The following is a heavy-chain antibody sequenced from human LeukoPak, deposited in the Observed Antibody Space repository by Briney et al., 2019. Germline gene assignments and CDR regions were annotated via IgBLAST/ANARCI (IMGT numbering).Heavy chain of an antibody. CDR3: ATSYDMGWLVGY. Sequence: GGSLRLSCAASGFTFVDTWMNWVRQVPGQGLKWVANIKQDGSEKFYVASVKGRFTISRDNGKGSLYLQMNSLRAEDTALYYCATSYDMGWLVGYWGQGTLVTVSS. V-gene: IGHV3-7*03. D-gene: IGHD3/OR15-3a*01. CDR1: GFTFVDTW. J-gene: IGHJ4*02. CDR2: IKQDGSEK.